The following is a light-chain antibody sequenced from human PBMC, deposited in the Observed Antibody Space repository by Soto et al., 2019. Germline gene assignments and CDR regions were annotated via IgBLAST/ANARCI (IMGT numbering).Light chain of an antibody. V-gene: IGKV3-15*01. CDR3: QQYIDWPLT. Sequence: EKVMTQSPATLSVSPGERATLSCRASQSVNSNLAWYQQKPGQAPRLLIYGASTRATGIPARFSGSASGTEFTLTISSLQSEDFALYYCQQYIDWPLTFGGGAKVEIK. CDR1: QSVNSN. J-gene: IGKJ4*01. CDR2: GAS.